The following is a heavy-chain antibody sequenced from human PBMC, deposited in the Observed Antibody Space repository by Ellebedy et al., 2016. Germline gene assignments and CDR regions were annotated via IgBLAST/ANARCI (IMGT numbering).Heavy chain of an antibody. CDR1: AYSISSGNY. V-gene: IGHV4-31*03. J-gene: IGHJ4*02. CDR2: IYYSGST. Sequence: LRLXCTVSAYSISSGNYWAWIRQHPGKGLEWIGYIYYSGSTDYNPSLKSRGTISVDTSKNQFSLKLTSVTAADTAVYYCARGIATTGTVDYWGQGTLVTVSS. D-gene: IGHD6-13*01. CDR3: ARGIATTGTVDY.